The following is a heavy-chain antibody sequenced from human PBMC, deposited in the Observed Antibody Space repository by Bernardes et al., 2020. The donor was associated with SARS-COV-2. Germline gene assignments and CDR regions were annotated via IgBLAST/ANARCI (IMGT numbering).Heavy chain of an antibody. V-gene: IGHV3-7*01. CDR2: IKQDGSEK. J-gene: IGHJ4*02. CDR3: ARHSWDSTLIVVVVAANFDY. D-gene: IGHD2-15*01. CDR1: GFTFSSYW. Sequence: GSLRLSCAASGFTFSSYWMSWVRQAPGKGLEWVANIKQDGSEKYYVDSVKGRFTISRDNAKNSLYLQMNSLRAEDTAVYYCARHSWDSTLIVVVVAANFDYWGQGTLVTVSS.